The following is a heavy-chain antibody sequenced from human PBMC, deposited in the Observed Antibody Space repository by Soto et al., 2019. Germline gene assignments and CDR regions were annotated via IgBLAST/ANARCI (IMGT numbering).Heavy chain of an antibody. CDR3: ARDRRRFTIFGVGKLYSYGLDV. CDR2: ISYDGSNK. D-gene: IGHD3-3*01. V-gene: IGHV3-30-3*01. J-gene: IGHJ6*02. CDR1: GCTFVDFG. Sequence: ASGCTFVDFGGRWIIKTKGKGLEWVAVISYDGSNKYYADSVKGRFTISRDNSKNTLYLQMNSLRAEDTAVYYCARDRRRFTIFGVGKLYSYGLDVWGQGTTVTASS.